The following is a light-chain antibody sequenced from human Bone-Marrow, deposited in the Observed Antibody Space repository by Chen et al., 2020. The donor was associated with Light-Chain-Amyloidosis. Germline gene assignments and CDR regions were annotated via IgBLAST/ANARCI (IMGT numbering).Light chain of an antibody. CDR3: QQYGTSPLT. CDR2: GSS. J-gene: IGKJ4*01. V-gene: IGKV3-20*01. CDR1: QTISSNY. Sequence: EIVLTQSPGTLSFSPGEGANLPCRASQTISSNYLTWYQQKSGQAHRLLIYGSSRRATGIPVRFTGRGSVTDFTLTINRLEPEDFAMYYCQQYGTSPLTFGGGTKVEIK.